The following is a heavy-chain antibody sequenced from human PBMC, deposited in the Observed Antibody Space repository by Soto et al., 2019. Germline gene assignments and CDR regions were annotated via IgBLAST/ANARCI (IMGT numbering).Heavy chain of an antibody. V-gene: IGHV4-59*08. J-gene: IGHJ5*02. CDR1: GGSISSYY. CDR3: ARTNIAARIWFDP. D-gene: IGHD6-6*01. Sequence: SETLSLTCTVSGGSISSYYWSWIRQPPGKGLEWIGYIYYSGNTNYNPSLKSRVTISVDTSKNQFSLKLSSVTAADTAVYYCARTNIAARIWFDPWGQGTLVTVSS. CDR2: IYYSGNT.